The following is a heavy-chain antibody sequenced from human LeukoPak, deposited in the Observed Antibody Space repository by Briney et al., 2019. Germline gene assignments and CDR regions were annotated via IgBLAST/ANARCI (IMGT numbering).Heavy chain of an antibody. Sequence: SVKVSCKASGGTFSSYAISWVRQAPGQGLEWMGGIIPIFGTANYAQKFQGRVTITADESTSTAYMELSSLRSEDTAVYYCATAGSCSSTSCYGTYYYYYGMDVWGQGTTDTVSS. V-gene: IGHV1-69*01. CDR2: IIPIFGTA. CDR3: ATAGSCSSTSCYGTYYYYYGMDV. D-gene: IGHD2-2*01. CDR1: GGTFSSYA. J-gene: IGHJ6*02.